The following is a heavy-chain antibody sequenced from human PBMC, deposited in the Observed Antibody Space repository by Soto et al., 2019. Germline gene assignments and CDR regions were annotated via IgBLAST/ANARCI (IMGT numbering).Heavy chain of an antibody. D-gene: IGHD2-2*01. CDR2: ISYDGSNK. CDR3: ARDPNCSRTSCYQYYYYGMDV. J-gene: IGHJ6*02. CDR1: GFTFSSYA. Sequence: QVQLVESGGGVVQPGRSLRLSCAASGFTFSSYAMHWVRQAPGKGLEWVAVISYDGSNKYYADSVKGRFTISRDNSKNTLYLQMNSLRAEDTAVYYCARDPNCSRTSCYQYYYYGMDVWGQGTTVTVSS. V-gene: IGHV3-30-3*01.